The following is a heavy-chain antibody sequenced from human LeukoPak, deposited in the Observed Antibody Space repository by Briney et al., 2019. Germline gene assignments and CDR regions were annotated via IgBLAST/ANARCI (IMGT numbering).Heavy chain of an antibody. CDR1: GGSISSSSYY. J-gene: IGHJ4*02. V-gene: IGHV4-39*07. Sequence: SETLSLTCTVSGGSISSSSYYWGWIRQPPGKGLEWIGEINHSGSTNYNPSLKSRVTISVDTSKNQFSLKLSSVTAADTAVYYCARVGDFWSGYYLRTPGPLDYWGQGTLVTVSS. CDR2: INHSGST. CDR3: ARVGDFWSGYYLRTPGPLDY. D-gene: IGHD3-3*01.